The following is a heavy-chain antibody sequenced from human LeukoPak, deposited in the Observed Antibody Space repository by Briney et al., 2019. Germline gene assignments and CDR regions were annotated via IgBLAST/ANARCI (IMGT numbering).Heavy chain of an antibody. J-gene: IGHJ4*02. V-gene: IGHV1-8*02. Sequence: ASVKVSCKASGYTFTGYYMHWVRQAPGQGLEWMGWLNPKSGDTGYAQKFQGRVAMTRNTSITTAYMDVSSLTSEDTAVYYCARDVYSIAAAGTFDYWGQGTLVTVSS. D-gene: IGHD6-13*01. CDR3: ARDVYSIAAAGTFDY. CDR1: GYTFTGYY. CDR2: LNPKSGDT.